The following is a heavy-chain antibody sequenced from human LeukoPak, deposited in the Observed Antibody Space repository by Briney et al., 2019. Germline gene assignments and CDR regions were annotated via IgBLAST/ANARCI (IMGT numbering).Heavy chain of an antibody. J-gene: IGHJ6*03. Sequence: GASVKVSCKASNYTFTSYGIHWVRQAPGQGLEWMGWITTFSGKTNYAQKLQDRVTMTTDTSTSTAYMELRSLRSDDTAVYYCARGTISGLDYYYMDVWGNGTTVIVSS. CDR1: NYTFTSYG. CDR3: ARGTISGLDYYYMDV. V-gene: IGHV1-18*01. D-gene: IGHD2-15*01. CDR2: ITTFSGKT.